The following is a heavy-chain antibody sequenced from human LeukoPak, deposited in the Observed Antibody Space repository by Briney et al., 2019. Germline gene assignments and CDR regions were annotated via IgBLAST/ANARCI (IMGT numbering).Heavy chain of an antibody. J-gene: IGHJ4*02. CDR1: GFTFSSYG. CDR2: ISLDGSNQ. D-gene: IGHD1-26*01. CDR3: AKPPEVGATVGYFDY. Sequence: GRSLRLSCAASGFTFSSYGMHWVRQAPGKGLEWVALISLDGSNQYYADSVKGRFTISRDSSKNTMYLQMNSLRPEDTAVYYCAKPPEVGATVGYFDYWGQGTLVTVSS. V-gene: IGHV3-30*18.